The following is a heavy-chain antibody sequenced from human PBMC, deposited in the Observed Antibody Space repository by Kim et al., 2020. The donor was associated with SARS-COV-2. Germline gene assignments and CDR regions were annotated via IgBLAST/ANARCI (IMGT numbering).Heavy chain of an antibody. D-gene: IGHD2-2*01. J-gene: IGHJ2*01. Sequence: GGSLRLSCAASGFTFSSYGMHWVRQAPGKGLEWVAVISYDGSNKYYADSVKGRFTISRDNSKNTLYLQMNSLRAEDTAVYYCARESSCSSTSCYVGAENDWYFDLWGRGTLVTVSS. V-gene: IGHV3-33*05. CDR1: GFTFSSYG. CDR2: ISYDGSNK. CDR3: ARESSCSSTSCYVGAENDWYFDL.